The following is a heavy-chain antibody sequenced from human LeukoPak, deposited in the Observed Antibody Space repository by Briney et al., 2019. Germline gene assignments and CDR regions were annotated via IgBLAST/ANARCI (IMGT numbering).Heavy chain of an antibody. D-gene: IGHD1-26*01. CDR2: SRSSSPSM. J-gene: IGHJ4*02. V-gene: IGHV3-48*01. CDR1: GFTFSNYG. CDR3: ARDWSFALDY. Sequence: GGSLRLSCAGSGFTFSNYGINWVRQAPGKGLEWVSYSRSSSPSMYYADSVKGRFTTSGDNAKNSLYLQMNSLRAEDTAVYYCARDWSFALDYWGQGTLVTISS.